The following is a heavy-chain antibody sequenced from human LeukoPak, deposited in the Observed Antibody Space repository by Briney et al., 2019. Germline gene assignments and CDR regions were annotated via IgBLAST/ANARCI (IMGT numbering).Heavy chain of an antibody. D-gene: IGHD6-13*01. J-gene: IGHJ6*03. Sequence: SETLSLTCTVSGGSISSYYWSWIRQPPGKGLEWIGEINHGGSTNYNPSLKSRVTISVDTSKNQFSLKLSSVTAADTAVYYCARLYSSSWYSLYYYYYMDVWGKGTTVTISS. CDR3: ARLYSSSWYSLYYYYYMDV. CDR1: GGSISSYY. CDR2: INHGGST. V-gene: IGHV4-34*01.